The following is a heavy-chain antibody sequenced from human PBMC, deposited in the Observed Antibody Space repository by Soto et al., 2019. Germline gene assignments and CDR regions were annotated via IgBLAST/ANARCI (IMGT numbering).Heavy chain of an antibody. CDR1: GFTFSSYI. V-gene: IGHV3-48*01. CDR2: FSGSGSTI. D-gene: IGHD6-19*01. CDR3: ARGHSSGWGGSFGYMDV. Sequence: GGSLRLSCAASGFTFSSYILNWVRQAPGKGLEWVSYFSGSGSTIYYADSVKGRFTSSRDNAKNSLYLQMNSLRVEDTAVYYCARGHSSGWGGSFGYMDVCGKGTTVTVSS. J-gene: IGHJ6*03.